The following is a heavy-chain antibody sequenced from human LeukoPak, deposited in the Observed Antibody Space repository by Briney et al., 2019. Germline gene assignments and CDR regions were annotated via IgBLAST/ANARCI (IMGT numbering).Heavy chain of an antibody. Sequence: SQTLSLTCTVSGGSTRSGDYYWSWIRQPAGKGLEWIGRIYTTGSTNYNPSLKSRVTISVDTSKDQFSLKLSSVTAADTAVYYCARDLYWAFDIWGQGTMVTVSS. CDR1: GGSTRSGDYY. J-gene: IGHJ3*02. V-gene: IGHV4-61*02. CDR3: ARDLYWAFDI. D-gene: IGHD2-8*02. CDR2: IYTTGST.